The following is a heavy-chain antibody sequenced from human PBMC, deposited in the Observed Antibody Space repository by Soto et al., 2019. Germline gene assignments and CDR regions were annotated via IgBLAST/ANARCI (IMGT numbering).Heavy chain of an antibody. V-gene: IGHV3-23*01. Sequence: XGSLRLSCQASGFTFGTYAIDGVRQAPGKGLEWVALVQSNHVTYYADSVRGRFTVSRDNSKTAVYLQMDSLRVEDTALYYCAKWLRGGSFYCDFWGQGAMVTVSS. CDR1: GFTFGTYA. D-gene: IGHD1-26*01. J-gene: IGHJ4*02. CDR2: VQSNHVT. CDR3: AKWLRGGSFYCDF.